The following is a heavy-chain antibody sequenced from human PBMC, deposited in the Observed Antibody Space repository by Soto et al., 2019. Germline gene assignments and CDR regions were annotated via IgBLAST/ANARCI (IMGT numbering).Heavy chain of an antibody. CDR2: INQDGSEK. J-gene: IGHJ4*02. V-gene: IGHV3-7*01. CDR1: GFTFSTYW. CDR3: SRSLNS. Sequence: PGGSLILSCAAPGFTFSTYWMDWVRQTPGKGLEWVANINQDGSEKNYVDSVKGRFTIYRDNAKNSLYLQMSSLTAEDSALYYCSRSLNSWGQGTLVTVSS.